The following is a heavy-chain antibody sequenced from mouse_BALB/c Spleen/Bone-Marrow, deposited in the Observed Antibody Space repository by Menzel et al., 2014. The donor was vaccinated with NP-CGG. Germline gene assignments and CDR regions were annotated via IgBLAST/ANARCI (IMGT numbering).Heavy chain of an antibody. J-gene: IGHJ4*01. CDR1: GYAFTNYW. CDR3: ARGVVYYYAMDY. V-gene: IGHV1-69*02. Sequence: VQLQQSGAELVKPGASVKLSCKASGYAFTNYWMHWVKQRPGQGLEWIGEIDPSDSYSNYNQNFKGKATLTVDKSSSTAYMQHTSLTSEDSAVYYCARGVVYYYAMDYWGQGPSVTVPS. CDR2: IDPSDSYS.